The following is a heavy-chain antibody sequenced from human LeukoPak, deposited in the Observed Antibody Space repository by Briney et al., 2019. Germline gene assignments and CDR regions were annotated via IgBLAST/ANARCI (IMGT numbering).Heavy chain of an antibody. D-gene: IGHD3-22*01. V-gene: IGHV3-7*01. J-gene: IGHJ3*02. CDR2: IRRDGSVE. Sequence: PGGSLRLSCAASGFTFSSYAMSWVRQAPGKGPEWVANIRRDGSVEYCVDSVKGRFTISRDNTKDSLYLQMNSLRAEDTAVYYCARDSNPQSSGYYFDAFDMWGQGTMVTVSS. CDR1: GFTFSSYA. CDR3: ARDSNPQSSGYYFDAFDM.